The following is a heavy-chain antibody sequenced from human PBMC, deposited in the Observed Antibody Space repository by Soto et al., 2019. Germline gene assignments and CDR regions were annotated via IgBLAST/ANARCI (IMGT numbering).Heavy chain of an antibody. CDR3: ARDLSHWFDP. V-gene: IGHV3-30-3*01. J-gene: IGHJ5*02. CDR2: ISYDGSNK. CDR1: GFTFSSYA. Sequence: GSLRLSCAASGFTFSSYAMHWVRHAPGKGLEWAAVISYDGSNKYYADSVKGRFTISRDNSKNTLYLQMNSLRAEDTAVYYCARDLSHWFDPWGQRTLVTVSS.